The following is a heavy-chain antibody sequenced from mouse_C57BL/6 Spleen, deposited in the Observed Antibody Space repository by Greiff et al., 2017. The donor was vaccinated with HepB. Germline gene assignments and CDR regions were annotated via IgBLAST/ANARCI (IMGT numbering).Heavy chain of an antibody. CDR1: GYTFTSYW. CDR3: ARVSDWFAY. Sequence: VQLQQSGAELVMPGASVKLSCKASGYTFTSYWMHWVKQRPGQGLEWIGEIDPSDSYTNYNQKFKGKSTLTVDKSSSTAYMQLSSLTSEDSAVYYCARVSDWFAYWGQGTLVTVSA. J-gene: IGHJ3*01. V-gene: IGHV1-69*01. CDR2: IDPSDSYT.